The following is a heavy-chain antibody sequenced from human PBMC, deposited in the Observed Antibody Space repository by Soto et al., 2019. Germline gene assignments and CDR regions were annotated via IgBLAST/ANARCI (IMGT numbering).Heavy chain of an antibody. CDR1: GDCISSGGYY. CDR3: AREPYYYDSSGYYSDCMDV. Sequence: SETLSLTCTVSGDCISSGGYYWSWIRQHPGKGLEWIGYIYYSGSTYYNPSLKSRVTISVDTSKNQFSLKLSSVTAADTAVYYCAREPYYYDSSGYYSDCMDVWGQGTTVTVS. D-gene: IGHD3-22*01. J-gene: IGHJ6*02. V-gene: IGHV4-31*03. CDR2: IYYSGST.